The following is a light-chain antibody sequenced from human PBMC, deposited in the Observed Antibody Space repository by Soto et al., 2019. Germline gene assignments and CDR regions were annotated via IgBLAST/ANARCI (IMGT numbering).Light chain of an antibody. Sequence: EIVLTQSPATLSLSPGERATLSCRASQSVSSYLAWYQQKPGQAPRLLIYDASNRATGIPARFSGSGSGTDFTLTMSSLETEDFAVYYCQQRSNWPPSITFGQGTRLEIK. J-gene: IGKJ5*01. CDR3: QQRSNWPPSIT. CDR1: QSVSSY. CDR2: DAS. V-gene: IGKV3-11*01.